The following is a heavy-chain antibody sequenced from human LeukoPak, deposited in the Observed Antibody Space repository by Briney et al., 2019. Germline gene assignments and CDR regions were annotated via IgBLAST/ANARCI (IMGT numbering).Heavy chain of an antibody. CDR1: GGSISSGGYY. D-gene: IGHD3-10*01. CDR2: IYYSGST. J-gene: IGHJ5*02. V-gene: IGHV4-31*03. Sequence: SETLSLTYTVSGGSISSGGYYWSWIRQHPGKGLEWIGYIYYSGSTYYNPSLKSRVTISVDTSKNQFSLKLSSVTAADTAVYYCARDRVVRGVIQNWFDPWGQGTLVTVSS. CDR3: ARDRVVRGVIQNWFDP.